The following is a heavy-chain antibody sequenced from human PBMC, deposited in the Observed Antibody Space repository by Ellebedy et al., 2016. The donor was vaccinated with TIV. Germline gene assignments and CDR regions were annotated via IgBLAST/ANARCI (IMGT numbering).Heavy chain of an antibody. J-gene: IGHJ4*02. D-gene: IGHD3-22*01. CDR2: IKSKTDGGTT. V-gene: IGHV3-15*01. CDR1: GFTFSNAW. Sequence: GESLKISCAASGFTFSNAWMSWVRQAPGKGLEWVGRIKSKTDGGTTDYAAPVKGRFTISRDDSKNTLYLQMNSLKTEDTAGYYCTTAGAGEITMIEYDTPFDYWGQGTLVTVSS. CDR3: TTAGAGEITMIEYDTPFDY.